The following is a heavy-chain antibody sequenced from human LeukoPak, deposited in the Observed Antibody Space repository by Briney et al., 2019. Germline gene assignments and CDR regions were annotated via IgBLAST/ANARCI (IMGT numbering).Heavy chain of an antibody. J-gene: IGHJ5*02. CDR3: ARVGWELLNLHFDP. CDR1: GCTFSDKW. D-gene: IGHD1-26*01. Sequence: GGSLRLSCVASGCTFSDKWMSWVRQAPGKGPEWVASMKKDGSQKYYVDSVKGRFTISRDNDQNSLYLQMNSLRVEDTAIYSCARVGWELLNLHFDPWGQGTLVTVSS. CDR2: MKKDGSQK. V-gene: IGHV3-7*03.